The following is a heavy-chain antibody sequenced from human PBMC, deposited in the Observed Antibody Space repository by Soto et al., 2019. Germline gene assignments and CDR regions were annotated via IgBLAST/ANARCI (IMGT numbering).Heavy chain of an antibody. J-gene: IGHJ4*02. Sequence: EVQLLESGGGLVQPGGSLRLSCAVSGITFRSHALSWVRQAPGKGLEWVSGISGSGADTHYADSVKGRFTISRDNSKNTLPLQMSSLRADDTAVYYCAKEYGGGTRMITSYFDNWGRGTLVAVSS. CDR1: GITFRSHA. D-gene: IGHD3-16*01. CDR2: ISGSGADT. CDR3: AKEYGGGTRMITSYFDN. V-gene: IGHV3-23*01.